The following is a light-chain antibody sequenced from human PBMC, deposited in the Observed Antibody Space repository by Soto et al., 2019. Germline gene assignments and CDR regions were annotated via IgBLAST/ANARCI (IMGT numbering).Light chain of an antibody. V-gene: IGKV3-15*01. J-gene: IGKJ1*01. CDR2: GAS. CDR3: QQYNNWPWT. CDR1: QSVNNN. Sequence: EIVMTQSPATLSVSPGERATLSCRASQSVNNNLAWYQQKPGQAPRLLIYGASARATGIPARFSGSGSGTEFTLPISSLQSEDFAVYYCQQYNNWPWTFGQGTKVEIK.